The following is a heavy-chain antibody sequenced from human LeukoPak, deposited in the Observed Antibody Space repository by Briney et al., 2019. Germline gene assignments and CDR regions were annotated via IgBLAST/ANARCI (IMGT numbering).Heavy chain of an antibody. V-gene: IGHV4-34*01. CDR2: INHSGST. CDR1: GGSFSGYY. CDR3: AREAGTDYYYMDV. J-gene: IGHJ6*03. D-gene: IGHD6-19*01. Sequence: SETLSLTCAVSGGSFSGYYWSWIRQPPGKGLEWIGEINHSGSTNYNPSLRSRVTISLGTSKNQFSLKLSSVTAADTAVYYCAREAGTDYYYMDVWGKGTTVTVSS.